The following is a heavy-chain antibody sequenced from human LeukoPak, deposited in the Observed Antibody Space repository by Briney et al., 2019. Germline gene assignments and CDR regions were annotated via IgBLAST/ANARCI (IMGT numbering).Heavy chain of an antibody. D-gene: IGHD2-21*01. J-gene: IGHJ4*02. V-gene: IGHV4-59*01. Sequence: PSETLSLTCTVSGGSISSYYWSWMRQPPGKGLEWIGYIYYSGSTNYNPSLKSRVTISVDTSKNQFSLKLSSVTAADTAVYYCARAMGTYSLYYFDYWGQGTLVTVSS. CDR1: GGSISSYY. CDR2: IYYSGST. CDR3: ARAMGTYSLYYFDY.